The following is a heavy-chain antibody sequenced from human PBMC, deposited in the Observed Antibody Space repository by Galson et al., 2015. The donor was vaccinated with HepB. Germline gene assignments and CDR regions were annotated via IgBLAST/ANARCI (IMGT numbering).Heavy chain of an antibody. J-gene: IGHJ6*03. CDR1: GFTFSHAW. D-gene: IGHD6-13*01. CDR2: IKSKTDGGTT. Sequence: SLRLSCAASGFTFSHAWMSWVRQAPGKGLEWVGRIKSKTDGGTTDHAAPVKGRFTISRDDSKTTLYLQMNSLKPEDTAVYYCTTRKISSWSNYYYYYMDVWGKGTTVTVSS. CDR3: TTRKISSWSNYYYYYMDV. V-gene: IGHV3-15*01.